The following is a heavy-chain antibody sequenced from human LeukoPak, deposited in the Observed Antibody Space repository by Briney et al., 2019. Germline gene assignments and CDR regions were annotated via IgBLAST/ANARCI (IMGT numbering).Heavy chain of an antibody. J-gene: IGHJ4*02. CDR2: IYYSGST. V-gene: IGHV4-59*01. CDR3: AREDWNYGNY. CDR1: GDSISSYY. D-gene: IGHD1-7*01. Sequence: PSETLSLTCTVSGDSISSYYWSWIRQPPGKGLEWIGYIYYSGSTNYNPSLKSRVTISVDTSKNQFSLKLSSVTAADTAVYYCAREDWNYGNYWGQGTLVTVSS.